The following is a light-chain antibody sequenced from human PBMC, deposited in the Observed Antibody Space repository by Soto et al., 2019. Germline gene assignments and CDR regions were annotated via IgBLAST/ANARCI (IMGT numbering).Light chain of an antibody. J-gene: IGLJ1*01. CDR1: SSDVGDYNY. CDR3: SAYAGSFASYL. V-gene: IGLV2-11*01. Sequence: QSALTQPRSVSGSPGQSVTISCTGTSSDVGDYNYVSWYQQHPGKAPKVMIYDVSKRPSGVPDRFSGSKSGNTASLTISGLQAEDEADYSCSAYAGSFASYLFGSGTKLTVL. CDR2: DVS.